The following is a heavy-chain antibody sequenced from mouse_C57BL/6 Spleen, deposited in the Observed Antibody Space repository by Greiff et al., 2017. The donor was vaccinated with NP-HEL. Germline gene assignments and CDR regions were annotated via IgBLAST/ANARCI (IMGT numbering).Heavy chain of an antibody. CDR1: GFTFSSYA. J-gene: IGHJ2*01. V-gene: IGHV5-4*01. D-gene: IGHD2-4*01. CDR2: ISDGGSYT. Sequence: EVKLMESGGGLVKPGGSLKLSCAASGFTFSSYAMSWVRQTPEKRLEWVATISDGGSYTYYPDNVKGRFTISRDNAKNNLYLQMSHLKSEDTAMYYCARDGLRRDFDYWGQGTTLTVSS. CDR3: ARDGLRRDFDY.